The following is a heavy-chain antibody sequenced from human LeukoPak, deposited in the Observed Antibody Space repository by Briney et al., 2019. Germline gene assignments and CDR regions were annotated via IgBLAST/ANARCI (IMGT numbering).Heavy chain of an antibody. CDR2: ISGSGGST. CDR1: GFTFSSYW. CDR3: AKACAYYYDSSGFTLDCFDY. V-gene: IGHV3-23*01. J-gene: IGHJ4*02. Sequence: GGSLRLSCAASGFTFSSYWMSWVRQAPGKGLEWVSAISGSGGSTYYADSVKGRFTISRDNSKNTLYLQMNSLRAEDTAVYYCAKACAYYYDSSGFTLDCFDYWGQGTLVTVSS. D-gene: IGHD3-22*01.